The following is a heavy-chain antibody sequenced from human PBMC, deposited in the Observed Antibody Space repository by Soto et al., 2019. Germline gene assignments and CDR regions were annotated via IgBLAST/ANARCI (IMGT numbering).Heavy chain of an antibody. CDR3: ARGRVYYDFWSGPFDI. CDR1: GGSVSSGSYY. V-gene: IGHV4-61*01. D-gene: IGHD3-3*01. J-gene: IGHJ3*02. Sequence: SETLSLICTVSGGSVSSGSYYWSWIRQPPGKGLEWIGYIYYSGSTNYNPSLKSRVTISVDTSKNQFSLKLSSVTAADTAVYYCARGRVYYDFWSGPFDIWGQGTMVTVSS. CDR2: IYYSGST.